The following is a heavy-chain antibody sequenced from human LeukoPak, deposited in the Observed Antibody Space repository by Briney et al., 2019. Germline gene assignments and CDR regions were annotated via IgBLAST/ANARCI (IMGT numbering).Heavy chain of an antibody. CDR3: ARERSSSSDY. V-gene: IGHV4-38-2*02. CDR2: IYHSGSV. J-gene: IGHJ4*02. D-gene: IGHD6-6*01. CDR1: GYSISSGYY. Sequence: SETLSLTCTVSGYSISSGYYWGWIRQPPGKGLEWIGSIYHSGSVYYNPSPKSRVTISVDTSKNQFSLKLSSVTAADAAVYYCARERSSSSDYWGQGTLVTVSS.